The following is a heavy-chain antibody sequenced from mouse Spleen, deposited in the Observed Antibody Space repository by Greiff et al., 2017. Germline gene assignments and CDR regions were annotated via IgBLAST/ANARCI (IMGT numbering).Heavy chain of an antibody. V-gene: IGHV1-69*02. CDR3: TRGDYRYGFDY. D-gene: IGHD2-14*01. CDR1: GYTFTSYW. J-gene: IGHJ2*01. CDR2: IYPSDSYT. Sequence: VQLQQPGAELVRPGASVKLSCKASGYTFTSYWINWVKQRPGQGLEWIGNIYPSDSYTNYNQKFKDKATLTVDKSSSTAYMQLSSPTSEDSAVYYCTRGDYRYGFDYWGQGTTLTVSS.